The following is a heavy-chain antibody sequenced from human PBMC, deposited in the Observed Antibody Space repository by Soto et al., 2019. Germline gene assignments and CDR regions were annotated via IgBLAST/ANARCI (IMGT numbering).Heavy chain of an antibody. CDR1: GFTFSSYA. CDR3: AKRVGSGSRGGYFDY. Sequence: EVQVLESGGGLVQPGGSLRLSCAASGFTFSSYAMSWVRQAPGKGLEWVSGISGSGGRTYVADSVKDRFITSRDNSNNTLFLQMNSLRGEDTAVYYCAKRVGSGSRGGYFDYWGQGTLVTVSS. J-gene: IGHJ4*02. V-gene: IGHV3-23*01. D-gene: IGHD1-26*01. CDR2: ISGSGGRT.